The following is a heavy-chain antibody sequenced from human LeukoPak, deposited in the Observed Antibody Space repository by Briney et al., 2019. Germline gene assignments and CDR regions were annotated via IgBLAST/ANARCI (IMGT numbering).Heavy chain of an antibody. V-gene: IGHV4-61*02. CDR1: GGSISSGSYY. D-gene: IGHD3-22*01. CDR2: IYTSGST. J-gene: IGHJ5*02. CDR3: ARAWGTAGYDSSGYYSFHWFDP. Sequence: PSETLSHTCTVSGGSISSGSYYWSWIRQPAGKGLEWIGRIYTSGSTNYNPSLKSRVTISVDTSKNQFSLKLSSVTAADTAAYYCARAWGTAGYDSSGYYSFHWFDPWGQGTLVTVSS.